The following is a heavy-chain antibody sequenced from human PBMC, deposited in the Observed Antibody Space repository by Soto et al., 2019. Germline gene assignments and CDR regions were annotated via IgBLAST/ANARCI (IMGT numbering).Heavy chain of an antibody. CDR3: ASMIGDPVLGFDS. D-gene: IGHD3-10*02. CDR2: IFYSGST. J-gene: IGHJ4*02. Sequence: QVQLQESGPGLVKPSETLSLPCTVSGGSISSYYWSWIRQPPGKGLEWMGFIFYSGSTRYGPSLKRRGTISIDTSENQFSLKLGSVTAADTAVSSCASMIGDPVLGFDSCGQGTLVAVSS. CDR1: GGSISSYY. V-gene: IGHV4-59*01.